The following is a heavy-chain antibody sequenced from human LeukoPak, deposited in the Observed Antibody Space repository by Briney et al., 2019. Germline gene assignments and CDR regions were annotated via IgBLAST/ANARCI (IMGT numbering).Heavy chain of an antibody. J-gene: IGHJ5*02. V-gene: IGHV3-7*01. Sequence: QPGGSLRLSCAASGFTFSSYMMTWVRQAPGKGLEWEANIKPDGGEKFYVDSVRGRFTFSRDNAKNSLYLQMNSLRAEDTAVYYCARDLRRVVGPFDPWGQGTLVTVSS. CDR2: IKPDGGEK. D-gene: IGHD2-15*01. CDR1: GFTFSSYM. CDR3: ARDLRRVVGPFDP.